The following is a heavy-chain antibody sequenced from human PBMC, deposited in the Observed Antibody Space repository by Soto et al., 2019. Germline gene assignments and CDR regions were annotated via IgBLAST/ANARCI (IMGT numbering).Heavy chain of an antibody. CDR3: ARRGKGAQQLARIHDAFDI. Sequence: SEKVSRKASGGTFSSYAISWVRQAPGQGPEWMGGIIPIFGTANYAQKLQGRVTITADESTSTGYMELSCLRSEDTAVYYCARRGKGAQQLARIHDAFDIWGQGTMVTVSS. D-gene: IGHD6-6*01. J-gene: IGHJ3*02. CDR2: IIPIFGTA. CDR1: GGTFSSYA. V-gene: IGHV1-69*13.